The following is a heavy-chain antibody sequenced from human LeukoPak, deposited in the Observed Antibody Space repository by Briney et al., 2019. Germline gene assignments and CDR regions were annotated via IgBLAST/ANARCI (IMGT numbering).Heavy chain of an antibody. J-gene: IGHJ4*02. V-gene: IGHV3-30*02. CDR2: IRYDGSNK. CDR3: AIKAKGDY. D-gene: IGHD3-10*01. CDR1: PFTFSSYG. Sequence: PGGSLRLSCAASPFTFSSYGMHWVRQTPGKGLEWVSFIRYDGSNKIYADSVKGRFTISRDNSKNTLYLQMNSLRAEDTAVYYSAIKAKGDYWGQGTLVTVSS.